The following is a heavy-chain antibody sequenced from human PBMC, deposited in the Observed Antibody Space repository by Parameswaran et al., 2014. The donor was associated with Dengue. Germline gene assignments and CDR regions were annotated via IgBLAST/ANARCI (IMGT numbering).Heavy chain of an antibody. CDR2: ISGSGGST. Sequence: QAGGSLRLSCAASGFTFSSYAMSWVRQAPGKGLEWVSAISGSGGSTYYADSVKGRFTISRDNSKNTLYLQMNSLRAEDTAVYYCAKDLESRIAAFNFDYWGQGTLVTVSS. J-gene: IGHJ4*02. V-gene: IGHV3-23*01. D-gene: IGHD6-6*01. CDR3: AKDLESRIAAFNFDY. CDR1: GFTFSSYA.